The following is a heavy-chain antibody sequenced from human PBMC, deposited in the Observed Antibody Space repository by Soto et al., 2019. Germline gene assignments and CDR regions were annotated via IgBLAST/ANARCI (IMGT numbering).Heavy chain of an antibody. CDR1: GYTLNEVA. J-gene: IGHJ5*02. Sequence: QVPLVQSGAEVKKPGASVKVSCKVSGYTLNEVAMHWVRQAPGKGLEWLGGFDPDEAETIYAQHFQGRVTMTEDTSTDTVYMELSSLRSEDTALYFCTTYHGAYDFEHWGQGTLVCVSS. D-gene: IGHD4-17*01. CDR3: TTYHGAYDFEH. CDR2: FDPDEAET. V-gene: IGHV1-24*01.